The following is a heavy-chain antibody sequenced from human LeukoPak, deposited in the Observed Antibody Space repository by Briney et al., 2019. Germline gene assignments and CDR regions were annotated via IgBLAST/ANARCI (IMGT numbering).Heavy chain of an antibody. D-gene: IGHD3-10*01. J-gene: IGHJ6*02. CDR2: ISSSSSTI. CDR1: GFSFSSYS. CDR3: ARGPMVRGVWSYYYGMDV. Sequence: GGSLRLSCAASGFSFSSYSMNWVRQAPGKGLEWVSYISSSSSTIYYADSVKGRFTISRGNAKNSLYLQMNSLRDEDTAVYYCARGPMVRGVWSYYYGMDVWGQGTTVTVSS. V-gene: IGHV3-48*02.